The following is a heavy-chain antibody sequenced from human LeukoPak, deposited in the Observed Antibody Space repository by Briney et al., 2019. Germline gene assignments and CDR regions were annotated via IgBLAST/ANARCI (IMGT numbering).Heavy chain of an antibody. CDR3: ARARNSYAFDY. V-gene: IGHV1-46*01. D-gene: IGHD5-18*01. CDR2: INPSGGST. J-gene: IGHJ4*02. Sequence: GASVKVSRKASGYTFTSYYMHWVRQAPGQGLEWMGIINPSGGSTSYAQKFQGRVTMTRDTSTSTVYMELSSLRSEDTAVYYCARARNSYAFDYWGQGTLVTVSS. CDR1: GYTFTSYY.